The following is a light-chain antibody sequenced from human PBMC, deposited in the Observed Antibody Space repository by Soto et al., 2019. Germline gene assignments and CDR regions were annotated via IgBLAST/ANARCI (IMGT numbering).Light chain of an antibody. CDR1: QSLSSIY. V-gene: IGKV3-20*01. J-gene: IGKJ5*01. CDR2: GTS. Sequence: EVGLTQSPGTLSLSSGERATLSCRASQSLSSIYLAWYQQKPGQAPRLLMYGTSNRATGIPDRFSGSGSGTDFTLTISRLEPEDFAVYYCQQYGSSPTFGQGTRLEIK. CDR3: QQYGSSPT.